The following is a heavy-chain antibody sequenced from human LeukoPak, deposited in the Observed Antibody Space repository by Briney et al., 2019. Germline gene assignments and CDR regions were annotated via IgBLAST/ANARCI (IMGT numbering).Heavy chain of an antibody. Sequence: PGGSLRLSCAASGFTFSSYAKSWVHQAPGKGLEWVSAISGSGGSTYYADSVKGRFTISRDNSKNTLYLQMNSLRAEDTAVYYCASSTVTRTDYFDYWGQGTLVTVSS. CDR3: ASSTVTRTDYFDY. CDR1: GFTFSSYA. V-gene: IGHV3-23*01. CDR2: ISGSGGST. D-gene: IGHD4-17*01. J-gene: IGHJ4*02.